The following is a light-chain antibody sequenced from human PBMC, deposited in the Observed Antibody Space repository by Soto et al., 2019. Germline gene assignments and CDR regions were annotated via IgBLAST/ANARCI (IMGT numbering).Light chain of an antibody. V-gene: IGKV1-39*01. CDR1: QSISNY. CDR2: AAS. CDR3: QQRYCRPWT. Sequence: DIQMTQSPSSLSAAVGDRVTITCRASQSISNYLNWYQQKPGRAPQLLIFAASSLQSGVPSRFSGSGSGTDFTLTISSLQPEDFATYCCQQRYCRPWTFGQGTKVEI. J-gene: IGKJ1*01.